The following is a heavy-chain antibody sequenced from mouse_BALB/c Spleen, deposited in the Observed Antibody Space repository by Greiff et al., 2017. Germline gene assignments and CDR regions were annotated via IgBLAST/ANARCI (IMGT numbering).Heavy chain of an antibody. Sequence: EVKLVESGGGLVKPGGSLKLSCAASGFTFSSYAMSWVRQTPEKRLEWVASISSGGSTYYPDSVKGRFTISRDNARNILYLQMSRLRSEDTAMYYCARARVDDTVAPLLNGGQGTLVTVSA. CDR1: GFTFSSYA. CDR3: ARARVDDTVAPLLN. CDR2: ISSGGST. V-gene: IGHV5-6-5*01. J-gene: IGHJ3*01. D-gene: IGHD1-1*01.